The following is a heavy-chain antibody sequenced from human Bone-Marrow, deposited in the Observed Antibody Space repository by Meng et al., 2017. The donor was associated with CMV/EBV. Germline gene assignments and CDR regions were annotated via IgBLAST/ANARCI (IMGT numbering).Heavy chain of an antibody. CDR3: ARSGYYDILTGYYRECAFDI. CDR1: GFTFSSYA. V-gene: IGHV3-30-3*01. CDR2: ISYDGSNK. J-gene: IGHJ3*02. Sequence: GGSLRLSCAASGFTFSSYAMHWVRQAPGKGLEWVAVISYDGSNKYYADSVKGRFTISRDNSKNTKYLQMNRLRAEDTAVYYCARSGYYDILTGYYRECAFDIWGQGTMVTVSS. D-gene: IGHD3-9*01.